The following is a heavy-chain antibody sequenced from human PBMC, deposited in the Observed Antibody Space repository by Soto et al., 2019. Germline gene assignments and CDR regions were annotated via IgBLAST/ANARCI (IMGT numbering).Heavy chain of an antibody. CDR2: MNPNSGNT. CDR3: ARPRSGSYCSGMDV. D-gene: IGHD3-3*01. V-gene: IGHV1-8*01. Sequence: QVQLVQSGAEVKKPGASVKVSCKASGYTFTSYDINWVRQATGQGLEWMGWMNPNSGNTGYAQKFQGRVTMTRNTSIITAYMELSSLRSEDKAVYYCARPRSGSYCSGMDVWGQGTAVTVSS. CDR1: GYTFTSYD. J-gene: IGHJ6*02.